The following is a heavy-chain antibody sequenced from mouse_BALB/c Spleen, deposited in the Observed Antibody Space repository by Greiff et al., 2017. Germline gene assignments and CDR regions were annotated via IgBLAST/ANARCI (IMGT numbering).Heavy chain of an antibody. V-gene: IGHV5-9-4*01. CDR1: GFTFSSYA. CDR2: ISSGGSYT. CDR3: AGYDYAMDY. D-gene: IGHD2-14*01. J-gene: IGHJ4*01. Sequence: EVHLVESGGGLVKPGGSLKLSCAASGFTFSSYAMSWVRQSPEKRLEWVAEISSGGSYTYYPDTVTGRFTISRDNAKNTLYLEMSSLRSEDTAMYYCAGYDYAMDYWGQGTSVTVSS.